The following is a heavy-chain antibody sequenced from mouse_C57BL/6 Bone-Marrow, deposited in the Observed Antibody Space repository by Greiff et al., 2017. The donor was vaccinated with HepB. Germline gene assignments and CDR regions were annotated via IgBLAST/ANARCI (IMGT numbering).Heavy chain of an antibody. CDR3: ARDGDYYGSSHWYFDV. CDR2: ISDGGSYT. D-gene: IGHD1-1*01. CDR1: GFTFSSYA. V-gene: IGHV5-4*01. J-gene: IGHJ1*03. Sequence: EVQRVESGGGLVKPGGSLKLSCAASGFTFSSYAMSWVRQTPEKRLEWVATISDGGSYTYYPDNVKGRFTISRDNAKNNLYLQMSHLKSEDTAMYYCARDGDYYGSSHWYFDVWGTGTTVTVSS.